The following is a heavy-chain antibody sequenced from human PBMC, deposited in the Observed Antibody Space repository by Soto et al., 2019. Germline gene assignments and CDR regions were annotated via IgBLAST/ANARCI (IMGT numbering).Heavy chain of an antibody. CDR1: GFTFDDYA. V-gene: IGHV3-9*01. CDR2: ISWNSGSI. J-gene: IGHJ3*02. D-gene: IGHD2-21*02. CDR3: AKAMGAVVTPDAFDI. Sequence: PGGSLRLSCAASGFTFDDYAMHWVRQAPGKGLEWVSGISWNSGSIGYADSVKGRFTISRDSAKNSLYLQMNSLRAEDTALYYCAKAMGAVVTPDAFDIWGQGTMVTVS.